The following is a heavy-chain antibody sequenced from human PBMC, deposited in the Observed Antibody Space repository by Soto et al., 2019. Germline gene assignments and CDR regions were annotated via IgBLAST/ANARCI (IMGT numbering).Heavy chain of an antibody. V-gene: IGHV4-30-4*01. CDR3: ARDAQGGYCSSTSCYRNYYYGMDV. CDR2: IYYSGST. Sequence: PSETLSLTCTVSGGSISSGDYYWSWIRQPPGKGLEWIGYIYYSGSTYYNPSLRSRVTISVDTSKNQFSLKLSSVTAADTAVYYCARDAQGGYCSSTSCYRNYYYGMDVWGQGTTVTVSS. D-gene: IGHD2-2*01. J-gene: IGHJ6*02. CDR1: GGSISSGDYY.